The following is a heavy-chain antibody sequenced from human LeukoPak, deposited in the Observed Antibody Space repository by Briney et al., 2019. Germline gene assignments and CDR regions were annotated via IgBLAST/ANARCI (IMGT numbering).Heavy chain of an antibody. D-gene: IGHD3-16*01. V-gene: IGHV3-30*04. CDR1: GFTFRRSA. J-gene: IGHJ4*02. CDR3: ARTQLGFDY. CDR2: ISYDGSNK. Sequence: GGSLRLSCAASGFTFRRSAMTWVRQVPGKGLEWVAVISYDGSNKFYADSVKGRFTISRDKSKNTLYLQMNSLRAEDTAVYYCARTQLGFDYWGQGTLVTVSS.